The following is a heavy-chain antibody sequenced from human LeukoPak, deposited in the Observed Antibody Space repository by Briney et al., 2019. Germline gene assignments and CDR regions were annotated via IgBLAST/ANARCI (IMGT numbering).Heavy chain of an antibody. Sequence: SETLSLTCTVYGGSFSRYYWLWIRQPPGKGLEWIGETNQRGTTNYNPSLKSRVTISVDTSKSQFSLNLRPATAADTAVYYCARDGGPDNYWFDPWGQGSLVTVSS. J-gene: IGHJ5*02. CDR3: ARDGGPDNYWFDP. CDR1: GGSFSRYY. CDR2: TNQRGTT. D-gene: IGHD1-20*01. V-gene: IGHV4-34*01.